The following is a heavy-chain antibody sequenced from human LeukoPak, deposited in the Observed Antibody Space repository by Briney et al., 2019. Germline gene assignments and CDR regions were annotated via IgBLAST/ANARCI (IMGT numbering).Heavy chain of an antibody. J-gene: IGHJ5*02. CDR3: APSKVLRGSWFDP. V-gene: IGHV3-23*01. CDR2: ISGSGGST. CDR1: GFTFSSYS. Sequence: GGSLRLSCAASGFTFSSYSMNWVRQAPGKGLEWVSAISGSGGSTYYADSVKGRFTISRDNSKNTLYLQMNSLRAEDTAVYYCAPSKVLRGSWFDPWGQGTLVTVSS. D-gene: IGHD4-11*01.